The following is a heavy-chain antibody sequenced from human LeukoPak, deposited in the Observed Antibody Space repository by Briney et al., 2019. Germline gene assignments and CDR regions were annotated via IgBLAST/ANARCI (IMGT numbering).Heavy chain of an antibody. CDR2: IYYSGST. J-gene: IGHJ3*02. V-gene: IGHV4-59*01. CDR1: GGSISSYY. D-gene: IGHD6-19*01. Sequence: PSETLSLTCNVSGGSISSYYWSWIRQPPGKGLEWIGYIYYSGSTNYNPSLKSRVTISVDTSKNQFSLKLSSVTAADTAVYYCARDHPSSGWYGGAFDIWGQGTMVTVSS. CDR3: ARDHPSSGWYGGAFDI.